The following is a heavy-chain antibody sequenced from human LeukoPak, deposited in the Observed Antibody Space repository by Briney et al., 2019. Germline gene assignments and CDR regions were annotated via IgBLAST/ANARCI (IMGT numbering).Heavy chain of an antibody. CDR1: GFTFSSYA. Sequence: GSLRLSCAASGFTFSSYAMTWVRQAPGKGLEWVSVISGSGGSTYYADSVKGRFTISRDNSKNTLYLQMNSLRAEDTAVYYCAKSPCGSGGSCYSAPDYWGQGTLVTVSS. V-gene: IGHV3-23*01. CDR3: AKSPCGSGGSCYSAPDY. CDR2: ISGSGGST. J-gene: IGHJ4*02. D-gene: IGHD2-15*01.